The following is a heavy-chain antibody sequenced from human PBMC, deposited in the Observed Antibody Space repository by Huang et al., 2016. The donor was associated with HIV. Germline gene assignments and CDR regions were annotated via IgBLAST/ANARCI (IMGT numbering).Heavy chain of an antibody. V-gene: IGHV4-34*02. J-gene: IGHJ4*02. D-gene: IGHD3-10*01. CDR3: ARSRDYYGTSPDY. CDR2: ISQSGRV. CDR1: GGAFSDSY. Sequence: QVHLQQWGAGLLRPSETLSLTCAVYGGAFSDSYRSWIRQPPGKGLEWIGEISQSGRVKYTPALKGRLTIALDTSKSQCYLKLISVTAADAAVYYCARSRDYYGTSPDYWGQGTLVTVSS.